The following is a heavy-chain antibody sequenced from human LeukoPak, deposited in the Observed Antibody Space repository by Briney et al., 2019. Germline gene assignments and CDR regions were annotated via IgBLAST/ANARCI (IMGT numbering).Heavy chain of an antibody. CDR3: ARTRGYSYGYYYYMDV. CDR1: GGSINSYY. J-gene: IGHJ6*03. CDR2: IYYSGST. D-gene: IGHD5-18*01. Sequence: SETLSLTCTVSGGSINSYYWSWIRQPPGQGLEWIGYIYYSGSTNYNPSLKSRVTISVDTSKNQFSLKLSSVTAADTAVYYCARTRGYSYGYYYYMDVWGKGTTVTVSS. V-gene: IGHV4-59*12.